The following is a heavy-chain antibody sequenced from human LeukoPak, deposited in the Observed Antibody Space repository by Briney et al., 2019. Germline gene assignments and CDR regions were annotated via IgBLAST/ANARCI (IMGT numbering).Heavy chain of an antibody. CDR2: INPNSGGT. V-gene: IGHV1-2*02. CDR1: GYTFTGYY. D-gene: IGHD6-19*01. Sequence: ASVKVSCKASGYTFTGYYKHWVRQAPGQGLEWMGWINPNSGGTNYAQKFQGRVTMTGDTSISTAYMELSRLRSDDTAVYYCARDRTRTGYSSGWYHDYWGQGTLVTVSS. J-gene: IGHJ4*02. CDR3: ARDRTRTGYSSGWYHDY.